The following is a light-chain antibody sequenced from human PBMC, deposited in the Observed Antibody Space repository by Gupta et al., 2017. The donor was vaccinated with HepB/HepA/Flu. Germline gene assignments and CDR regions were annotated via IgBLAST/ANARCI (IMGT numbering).Light chain of an antibody. J-gene: IGKJ1*01. CDR1: QHINRS. CDR2: AAS. Sequence: DSQITQSPDCLSASVGDRVTITCRASQHINRSLNWYQQKFGKAPTFLIYAASNLQAGLPSRFSGSGYGTDFSLTINGLQPEDFATYYCQHCYNYPRTFGQGTRVEI. CDR3: QHCYNYPRT. V-gene: IGKV1-39*01.